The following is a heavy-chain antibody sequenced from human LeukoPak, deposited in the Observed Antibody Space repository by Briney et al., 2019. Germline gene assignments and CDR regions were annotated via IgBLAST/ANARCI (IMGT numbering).Heavy chain of an antibody. D-gene: IGHD3-16*01. J-gene: IGHJ4*02. V-gene: IGHV1-46*01. CDR3: ARDIYTPTVRSGYFDY. CDR1: GYTFTNYY. CDR2: INPSGGST. Sequence: ASVKLSCKTSGYTFTNYYMHWVRQAPGQGLEWMGIINPSGGSTTYAQKLQGRVTMTTDTSTSTAYMELRSLRSDDTVVYYCARDIYTPTVRSGYFDYWGQGTLVTVSS.